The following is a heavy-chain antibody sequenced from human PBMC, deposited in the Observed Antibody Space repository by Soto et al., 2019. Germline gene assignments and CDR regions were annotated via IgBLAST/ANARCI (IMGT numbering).Heavy chain of an antibody. J-gene: IGHJ4*02. Sequence: ASVKVSCTVSGYTLTYLSMHWVRQAPGKGLEWMGGFDPEDGETIYAQKFQGRVTMTEDTSTDTAYMELSSLRSEDTAVYYCATGGDIAAAGTYFDYWGQGTLVTVSS. CDR3: ATGGDIAAAGTYFDY. D-gene: IGHD6-13*01. CDR1: GYTLTYLS. CDR2: FDPEDGET. V-gene: IGHV1-24*01.